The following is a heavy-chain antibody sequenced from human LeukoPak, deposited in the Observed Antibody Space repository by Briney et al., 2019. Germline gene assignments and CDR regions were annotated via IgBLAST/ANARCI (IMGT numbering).Heavy chain of an antibody. CDR2: ISGSGGST. CDR1: GFTFSSYA. Sequence: PGGSLRLSCAASGFTFSSYAMSWVRQAPGKGLEWVSAISGSGGSTYYADSVKGRFTISRDNSKNTLYLQMNSLRAEDTAVYYCAKGRDYYDSSGYRSFDYWGQGTLATVSS. J-gene: IGHJ4*02. V-gene: IGHV3-23*01. CDR3: AKGRDYYDSSGYRSFDY. D-gene: IGHD3-22*01.